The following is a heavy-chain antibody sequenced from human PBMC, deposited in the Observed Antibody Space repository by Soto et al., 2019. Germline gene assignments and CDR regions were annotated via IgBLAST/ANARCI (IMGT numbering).Heavy chain of an antibody. D-gene: IGHD5-18*01. Sequence: ASVKVSCKASGDTLSHYGVSWVRQVPGKGLEWMGGTTAILGTRDYAQKFQGRMTITSDESTTTSYMELNSLTSDDTAVYYCAAGDSGDTGDHWGQGTLVTVSS. J-gene: IGHJ4*02. CDR2: TTAILGTR. CDR3: AAGDSGDTGDH. V-gene: IGHV1-69*13. CDR1: GDTLSHYG.